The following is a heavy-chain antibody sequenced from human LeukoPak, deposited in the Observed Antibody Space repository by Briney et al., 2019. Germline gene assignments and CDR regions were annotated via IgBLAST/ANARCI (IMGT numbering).Heavy chain of an antibody. Sequence: PSESLSLTCTVSGGSISSYYWSWTRQPPGKGLEWIGYFFSSGSTNYNPSLKSRVTMSLDTSKNQLSLRLTSVTAADTAVYYCAVLRNYALDYWGQGTLVTVSS. D-gene: IGHD1-7*01. J-gene: IGHJ4*02. CDR2: FFSSGST. CDR1: GGSISSYY. CDR3: AVLRNYALDY. V-gene: IGHV4-59*03.